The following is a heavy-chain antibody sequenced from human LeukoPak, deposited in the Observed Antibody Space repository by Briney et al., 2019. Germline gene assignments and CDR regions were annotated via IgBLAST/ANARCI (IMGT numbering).Heavy chain of an antibody. CDR2: IYYSGST. D-gene: IGHD5-12*01. J-gene: IGHJ6*02. Sequence: SETLSLTCTVSGGSISGYYWSWIRQPPGKGLEWIGYIYYSGSTNYNPSLKSRVTISVDTSKNQFSLKLSSVTAADTAVYYCARGAIVATIHYYYYYGMDVWGQGTTVTVSS. V-gene: IGHV4-59*01. CDR1: GGSISGYY. CDR3: ARGAIVATIHYYYYYGMDV.